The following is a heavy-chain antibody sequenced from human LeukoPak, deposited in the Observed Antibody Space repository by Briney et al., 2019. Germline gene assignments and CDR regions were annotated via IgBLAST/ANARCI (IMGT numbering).Heavy chain of an antibody. J-gene: IGHJ6*02. Sequence: GGSLRLSCAASGFTVSSNYMSWVRQAPGKGLEWVSVIYSGGSTYYADSVKGRFTISTNYSKNTLYLQMNSLRAEDTAVYYCARDEVTPTSYGMDVWGQGTTVTVSS. CDR3: ARDEVTPTSYGMDV. V-gene: IGHV3-66*01. CDR1: GFTVSSNY. D-gene: IGHD3-10*01. CDR2: IYSGGST.